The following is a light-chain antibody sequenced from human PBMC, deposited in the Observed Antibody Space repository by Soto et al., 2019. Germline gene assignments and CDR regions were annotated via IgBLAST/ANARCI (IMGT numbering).Light chain of an antibody. CDR2: GAS. CDR3: QQYNNWPYT. J-gene: IGKJ2*01. CDR1: QSVSSN. V-gene: IGKV3-15*01. Sequence: EIVMTQSPATPSVSPGERATLSCRASQSVSSNLAWYQQKPGQAPRLLIYGASTRATGIPARFSGSGSGTEFTLTFSSLQSEDFAVYYCQQYNNWPYTFGQGTKLEIK.